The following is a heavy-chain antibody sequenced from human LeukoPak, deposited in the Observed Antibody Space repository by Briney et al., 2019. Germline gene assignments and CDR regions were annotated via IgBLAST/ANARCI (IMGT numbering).Heavy chain of an antibody. V-gene: IGHV1-2*02. J-gene: IGHJ4*02. CDR2: INPNSGGT. CDR1: GYTFTGYY. D-gene: IGHD3-22*01. CDR3: ARDPPPTYYDSSGYYLPSRKFEY. Sequence: ASVKVSCKASGYTFTGYYMHWVRQAPGQGLEWMGWINPNSGGTNYAQKFQGRVTMTRDTSISTAYMELSRLTSDDTAVYYCARDPPPTYYDSSGYYLPSRKFEYWGQGTLVTVSS.